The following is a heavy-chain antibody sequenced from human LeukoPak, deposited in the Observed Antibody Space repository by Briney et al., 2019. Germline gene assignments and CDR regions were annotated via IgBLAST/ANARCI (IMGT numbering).Heavy chain of an antibody. CDR1: GFTFNNAW. V-gene: IGHV3-15*01. J-gene: IGHJ4*02. Sequence: GGSLRLSCAASGFTFNNAWMSWVRQAPGKGLEWVGRIKSKTDGGTTDYAAPVKGRFTISRDDSKNTLYLQMNSLRVEDTAVYYCVKEQSSGWYRVADYWGQGTLVTVSS. CDR2: IKSKTDGGTT. CDR3: VKEQSSGWYRVADY. D-gene: IGHD6-19*01.